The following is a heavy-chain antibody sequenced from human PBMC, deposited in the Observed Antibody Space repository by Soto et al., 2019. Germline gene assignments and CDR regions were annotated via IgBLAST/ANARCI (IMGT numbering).Heavy chain of an antibody. CDR1: GFTFSSYA. CDR2: ISYDGGNK. J-gene: IGHJ6*02. CDR3: ARDRGLAAHTYYYGMDV. Sequence: QVQLVESGGGVVQPGRSLRLSCAASGFTFSSYAMHWVRQAPGKGLEWVAVISYDGGNKYYADSVKGRFTISRDNSKNTLYLQMNSLRAEDTAVYYCARDRGLAAHTYYYGMDVWGQGTTVTVSS. D-gene: IGHD6-6*01. V-gene: IGHV3-30-3*01.